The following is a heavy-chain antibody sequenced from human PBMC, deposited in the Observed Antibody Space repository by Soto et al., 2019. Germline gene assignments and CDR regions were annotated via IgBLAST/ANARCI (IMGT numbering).Heavy chain of an antibody. D-gene: IGHD1-7*01. Sequence: EVQLLESGGGLVQPGGSLRLSCAASGFTFSSYGMTWVRQAPGKGLEWVSFSSATGAGTYYADSVKGRFTISRDNSKNTLYQPMTNLRAEDTAVLYCAKAPPAWGNYGFYSDFWGQGALVIVSS. CDR1: GFTFSSYG. V-gene: IGHV3-23*01. CDR3: AKAPPAWGNYGFYSDF. CDR2: SSATGAGT. J-gene: IGHJ4*02.